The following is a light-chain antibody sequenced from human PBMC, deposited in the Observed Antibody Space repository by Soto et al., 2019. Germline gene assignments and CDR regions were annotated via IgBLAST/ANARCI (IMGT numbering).Light chain of an antibody. CDR3: FSYASSGTYV. J-gene: IGLJ1*01. CDR1: SSDVGSYNF. V-gene: IGLV2-23*01. Sequence: QSALTQPASVSVSPGQSITISCTGTSSDVGSYNFVSWYQQHPGKAPELMIYEGIKRPSGVSTRFSGSKSGNTASLTISGLQAEDEADYYCFSYASSGTYVFGTGTKVTVL. CDR2: EGI.